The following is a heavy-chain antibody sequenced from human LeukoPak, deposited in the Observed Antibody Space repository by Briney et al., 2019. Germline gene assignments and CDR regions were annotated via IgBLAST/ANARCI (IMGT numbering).Heavy chain of an antibody. CDR2: IYHSGST. CDR1: GGSISSGGYS. Sequence: SETLSLTCAVSGGSISSGGYSWSWIRQPPGKGLEWIGYIYHSGSTYYNPSLKSRVTISVDRSKNQFSLKLSSVTAADTAVYYCARSEYSSSIWFDPWGQGTLVTVSS. D-gene: IGHD6-6*01. J-gene: IGHJ5*02. V-gene: IGHV4-30-2*01. CDR3: ARSEYSSSIWFDP.